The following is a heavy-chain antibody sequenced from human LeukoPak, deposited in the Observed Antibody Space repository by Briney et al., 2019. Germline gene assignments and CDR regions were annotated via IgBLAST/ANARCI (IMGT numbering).Heavy chain of an antibody. CDR1: GDNFRSFA. Sequence: SVKVSCKASGDNFRSFAITWVRQAPGQGLEWMGGIIPIYGAANYAQNFQGRVTFTADKSTNIAFMDLSSLRSEDTAVYYCARASLLNLDNYGYLYSWGQGTLVTVSS. D-gene: IGHD3-16*01. V-gene: IGHV1-69*06. CDR3: ARASLLNLDNYGYLYS. CDR2: IIPIYGAA. J-gene: IGHJ4*02.